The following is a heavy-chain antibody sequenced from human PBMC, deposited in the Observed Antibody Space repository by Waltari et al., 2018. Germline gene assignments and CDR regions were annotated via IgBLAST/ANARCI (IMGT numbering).Heavy chain of an antibody. CDR3: ARGTRSFDT. J-gene: IGHJ5*02. Sequence: QVQLVQSGAEVTKPGASGKVSCKASGYTFTSYAVNWVRLAAGQGLEWMGWMNPKSGNTGYAQKLQGRVTMTRNTSISSAYMELSSLTSEDTAVYYCARGTRSFDTWGQGTLVTVSP. CDR1: GYTFTSYA. V-gene: IGHV1-8*01. CDR2: MNPKSGNT. D-gene: IGHD2-2*01.